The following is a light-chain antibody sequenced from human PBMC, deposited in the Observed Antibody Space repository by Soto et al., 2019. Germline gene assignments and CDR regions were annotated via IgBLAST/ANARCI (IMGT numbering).Light chain of an antibody. CDR3: MQALQTPYT. V-gene: IGKV2-28*01. CDR1: QRLLHSNGNTF. J-gene: IGKJ2*01. CDR2: LGS. Sequence: EIVMTQSPPSLTVTPAEPASISCRSSQRLLHSNGNTFLDWYVQKPGQSPQLLIYLGSNRASGVPDRVSGSEAGTDFTLKISRVEAEDVGVYYCMQALQTPYTFGQGTKLEIK.